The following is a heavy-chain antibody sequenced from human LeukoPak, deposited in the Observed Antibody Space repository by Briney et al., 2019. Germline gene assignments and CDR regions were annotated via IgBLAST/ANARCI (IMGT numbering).Heavy chain of an antibody. V-gene: IGHV4-34*01. Sequence: SETLSLTCDVYGGSLRDYCWTWIPQTPGKGLEWSGHMNHLMTTNYNPSPASRVTISPDTSKNQFSLKLPSVTDAETAIYYCARGWKTYDFLSSSPRGYFDHWSQGTLVTVSS. D-gene: IGHD3-3*01. CDR3: ARGWKTYDFLSSSPRGYFDH. J-gene: IGHJ4*02. CDR2: MNHLMTT. CDR1: GGSLRDYC.